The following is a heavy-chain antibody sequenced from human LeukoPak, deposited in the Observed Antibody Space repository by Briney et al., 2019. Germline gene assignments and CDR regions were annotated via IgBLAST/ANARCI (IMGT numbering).Heavy chain of an antibody. CDR1: EFTFSAYA. Sequence: GGSLRLSCVASEFTFSAYAMTWVRQAPGKGLEWVSAISGDGVSIYYADSVKGRFTLSRDNSKNTVYLQMNSLRAEDTAVYYCAKDQVMSGSEASDIWGQGTMVTVS. J-gene: IGHJ3*02. D-gene: IGHD2-21*01. CDR3: AKDQVMSGSEASDI. V-gene: IGHV3-23*01. CDR2: ISGDGVSI.